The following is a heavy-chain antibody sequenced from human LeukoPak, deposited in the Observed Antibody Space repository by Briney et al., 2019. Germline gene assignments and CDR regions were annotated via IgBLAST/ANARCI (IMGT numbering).Heavy chain of an antibody. CDR1: GGSTSSFSYY. CDR2: INHRGST. Sequence: SETLSLTCTVSGGSTSSFSYYWGWVRQSPGKGLEWIGEINHRGSTNLNPSLKSRVTLSVDTSKHQFSLKLTSVTAADAAVYYCASSVGSTDYWGQGTLVTVSS. D-gene: IGHD1-26*01. V-gene: IGHV4-39*07. CDR3: ASSVGSTDY. J-gene: IGHJ4*02.